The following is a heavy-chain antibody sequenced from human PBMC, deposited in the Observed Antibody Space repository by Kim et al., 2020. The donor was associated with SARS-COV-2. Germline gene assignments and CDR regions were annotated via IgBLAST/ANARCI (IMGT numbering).Heavy chain of an antibody. CDR2: LSDSGTST. Sequence: GGSLRLSCAASGFTFSSHAMGWVRQAPGKGLEWVAGLSDSGTSTYYADSVKGRFTVSRDNSNNTLYLQMSSLRADDTAIYYCASQWELLFSFDYWGQGTLVTVSS. D-gene: IGHD1-26*01. CDR1: GFTFSSHA. V-gene: IGHV3-23*01. J-gene: IGHJ4*02. CDR3: ASQWELLFSFDY.